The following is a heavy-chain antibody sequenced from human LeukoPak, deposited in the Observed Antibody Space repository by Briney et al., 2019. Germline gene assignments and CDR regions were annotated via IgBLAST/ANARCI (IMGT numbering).Heavy chain of an antibody. Sequence: SETLSLTCTVSGGSIRSSYYYWGWIRQPPGKGLEWTGSIYDSGSTYYNPSLKSRVTISVDTSKNQFSLKLNSVTAADTAVYYCARLGSDGTFDYWGQGTLVTVSS. J-gene: IGHJ4*02. D-gene: IGHD5-24*01. CDR1: GGSIRSSYYY. CDR2: IYDSGST. V-gene: IGHV4-39*01. CDR3: ARLGSDGTFDY.